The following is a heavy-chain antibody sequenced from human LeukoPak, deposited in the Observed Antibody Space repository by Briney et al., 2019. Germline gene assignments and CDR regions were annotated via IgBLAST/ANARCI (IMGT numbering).Heavy chain of an antibody. CDR3: AGTYYYDSSGYYPAFDY. CDR1: GYSFTDYA. Sequence: ASEKVSCKASGYSFTDYAMHWVRQAPGQRLEWMGWINAANGSTKYSQKFQGRVTITRDTSASRAYMELSSLRSEDTAVYYCAGTYYYDSSGYYPAFDYWGQGTLVTVSS. D-gene: IGHD3-22*01. V-gene: IGHV1-3*01. J-gene: IGHJ4*02. CDR2: INAANGST.